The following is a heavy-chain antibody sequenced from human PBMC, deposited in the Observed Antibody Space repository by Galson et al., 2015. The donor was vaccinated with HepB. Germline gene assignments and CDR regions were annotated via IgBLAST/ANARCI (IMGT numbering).Heavy chain of an antibody. J-gene: IGHJ6*02. CDR3: ARDGCSSTSCYYYGMDV. Sequence: SLRLSCAATGFTFRSYSMNWVRQAPGKGLEWVSSISSSSSYIYYADSVKGRFTISRDNAKNPLYLQMNSLRAEDTAVYYCARDGCSSTSCYYYGMDVWGQGTTVTVSS. D-gene: IGHD2-2*01. CDR1: GFTFRSYS. CDR2: ISSSSSYI. V-gene: IGHV3-21*01.